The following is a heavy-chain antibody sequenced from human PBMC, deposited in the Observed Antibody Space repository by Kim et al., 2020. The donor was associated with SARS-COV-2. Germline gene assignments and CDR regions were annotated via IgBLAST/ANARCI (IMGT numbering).Heavy chain of an antibody. J-gene: IGHJ3*02. V-gene: IGHV3-33*06. CDR3: AKERIYDYVWGSYPLDAFDI. D-gene: IGHD3-16*02. Sequence: GGSLRLSCAASGFTFSSYAMHWVRQAPGKGLEWVAVIWYDGSNKYYADSVKGRFTISRDNSKNTLYLQMNSLRAEDTAVYYCAKERIYDYVWGSYPLDAFDIWGQGTMVTVSS. CDR1: GFTFSSYA. CDR2: IWYDGSNK.